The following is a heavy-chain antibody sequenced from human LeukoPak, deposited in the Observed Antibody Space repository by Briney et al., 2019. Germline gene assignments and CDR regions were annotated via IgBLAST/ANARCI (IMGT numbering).Heavy chain of an antibody. CDR2: IRSRTSGYAT. V-gene: IGHV3-73*01. CDR3: LRHLIDS. Sequence: GGSLRLSCAASGFSFSDAAIHWVRQASGKGLEWVGRIRSRTSGYATAYGASVNGRFRISRDDLKNTAYLQMDSLRTEDTAIYHCLRHLIDSWGQGTLVTVSS. J-gene: IGHJ4*02. CDR1: GFSFSDAA.